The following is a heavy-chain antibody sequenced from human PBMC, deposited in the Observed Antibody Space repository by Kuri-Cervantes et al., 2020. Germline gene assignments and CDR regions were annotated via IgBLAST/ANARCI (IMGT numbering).Heavy chain of an antibody. CDR1: GGTFNSYA. J-gene: IGHJ4*02. CDR3: AYDSLGYVDDY. D-gene: IGHD3-22*01. V-gene: IGHV1-69*06. Sequence: SVKVSCKASGGTFNSYAINWVRQAPGQGLEWMGGIIPIFNTTTYAQNFQGRFTITADKSTTTAYMDLSGLGSEDTAMYYCAYDSLGYVDDYWGQGTLVTVSS. CDR2: IIPIFNTT.